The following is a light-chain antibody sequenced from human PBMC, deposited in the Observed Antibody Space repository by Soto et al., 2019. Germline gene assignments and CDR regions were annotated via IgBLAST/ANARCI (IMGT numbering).Light chain of an antibody. V-gene: IGLV1-44*01. CDR1: RSNIGSNS. J-gene: IGLJ2*01. CDR2: SND. CDR3: ATWDDSLNEEV. Sequence: QSVLTQPPSASGTPGQSITVSCAGSRSNIGSNSVNWYQQLPGTAPKLLIYSNDQRPSGVPDRFSGSKSGTSASLAVSGLQSEDEAGYYCATWDDSLNEEVFGGGTKLTVL.